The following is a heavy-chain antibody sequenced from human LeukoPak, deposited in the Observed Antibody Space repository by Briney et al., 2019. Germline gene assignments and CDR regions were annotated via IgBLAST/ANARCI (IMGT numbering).Heavy chain of an antibody. Sequence: GGSLRLSCAASGLTFSNHEMNWVRQAPGKGLEWVSYISSSNSYTNYGDSVKGRFTISRDNAKKSLFLQMNSLRAEDTAVYYRARDDMGAFDYWGQRTLVTVSS. CDR2: ISSSNSYT. J-gene: IGHJ4*02. CDR1: GLTFSNHE. CDR3: ARDDMGAFDY. D-gene: IGHD1-26*01. V-gene: IGHV3-11*05.